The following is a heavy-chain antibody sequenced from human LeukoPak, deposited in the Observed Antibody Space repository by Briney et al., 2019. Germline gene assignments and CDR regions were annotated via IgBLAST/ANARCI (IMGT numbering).Heavy chain of an antibody. D-gene: IGHD2-2*01. CDR1: GGTFSSYA. CDR3: ARGSLPIIVVPAALDD. V-gene: IGHV1-69*05. J-gene: IGHJ4*02. Sequence: ASVKVSCKASGGTFSSYAISWVRQAPGQGLEWMGRIIPIFGTTNYAQKFQGRVTITTDESTSTAYMELSSLRSEDTAVYYCARGSLPIIVVPAALDDWGQGTLVTVSS. CDR2: IIPIFGTT.